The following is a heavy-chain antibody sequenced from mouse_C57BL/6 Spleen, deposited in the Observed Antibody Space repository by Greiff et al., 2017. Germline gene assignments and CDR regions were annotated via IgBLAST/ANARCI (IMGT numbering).Heavy chain of an antibody. CDR2: IFPGDGDT. J-gene: IGHJ4*01. V-gene: IGHV1-82*01. CDR1: GYAFSSSW. CDR3: ARESAYSNYGDYYAMDY. D-gene: IGHD2-5*01. Sequence: QVQLQQSGPELVKPGASVKISCKASGYAFSSSWMNWVKQRPGKGLEWIGRIFPGDGDTNYNGKFKGKATLTADKSSSTAYMQLSSLTSEDSAVYFCARESAYSNYGDYYAMDYWGQGTSVTVSS.